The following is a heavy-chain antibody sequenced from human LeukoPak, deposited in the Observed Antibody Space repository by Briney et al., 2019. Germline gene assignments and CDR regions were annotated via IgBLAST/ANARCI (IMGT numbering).Heavy chain of an antibody. CDR3: ARRGRGHSSSHYGMDV. Sequence: GSSVKVSCKASGGTFSSYAISWVRQAPGQGLEWMGRIIPILGIANYAQKFQGRVTITADKSTSTAYMELSSLRSEDTAVYYCARRGRGHSSSHYGMDVWGNGTTVAVSS. CDR1: GGTFSSYA. D-gene: IGHD6-13*01. CDR2: IIPILGIA. J-gene: IGHJ6*04. V-gene: IGHV1-69*04.